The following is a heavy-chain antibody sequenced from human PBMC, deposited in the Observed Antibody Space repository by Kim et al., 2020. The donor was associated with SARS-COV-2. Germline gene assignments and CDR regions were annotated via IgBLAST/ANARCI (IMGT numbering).Heavy chain of an antibody. CDR3: ARGADPFDY. J-gene: IGHJ4*02. D-gene: IGHD1-26*01. Sequence: SSTNYADSVKGRFTISRDNAKNSLYLQMNSLRAEDTAVYYCARGADPFDYWGQGTLVTVSP. V-gene: IGHV3-11*05. CDR2: SST.